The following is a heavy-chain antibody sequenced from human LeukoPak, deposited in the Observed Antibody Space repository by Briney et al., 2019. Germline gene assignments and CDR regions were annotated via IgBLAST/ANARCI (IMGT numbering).Heavy chain of an antibody. CDR2: IIPILGIA. J-gene: IGHJ4*02. CDR1: GGTFSSYA. CDR3: ARTYSSGPFDY. D-gene: IGHD6-19*01. V-gene: IGHV1-69*04. Sequence: GASVKVSCKASGGTFSSYAISWVRQAPGQGLEWMGRIIPILGIANYAQKFQGRVTITADKSTSTAYMELSSLRSEDTAVYYCARTYSSGPFDYSGQGTLVTVSS.